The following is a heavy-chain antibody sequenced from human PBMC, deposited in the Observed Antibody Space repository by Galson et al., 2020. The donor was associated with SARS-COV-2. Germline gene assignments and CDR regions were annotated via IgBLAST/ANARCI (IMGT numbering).Heavy chain of an antibody. J-gene: IGHJ5*02. Sequence: SETLSLTWTVSGGSISSYYWSWIRQPPGKGLEWIGYIYYSGSTNYNPSLKSRVTISVDTSKNQFSLKLSSVTAADTAVYYCARHTPYCSSTSCYSPWFDPWGQGTLVTVSS. CDR2: IYYSGST. CDR3: ARHTPYCSSTSCYSPWFDP. CDR1: GGSISSYY. V-gene: IGHV4-59*08. D-gene: IGHD2-2*01.